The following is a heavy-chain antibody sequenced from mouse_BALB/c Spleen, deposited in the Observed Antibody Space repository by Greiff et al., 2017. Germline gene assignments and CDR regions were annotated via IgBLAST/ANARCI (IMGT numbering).Heavy chain of an antibody. J-gene: IGHJ2*01. D-gene: IGHD3-1*01. Sequence: EVQLVESGGGLVQPGGSRNLSCAASGFTFSSFGMHWVRQAPEKGLEWVAYISSGSSTIYYADTVKGRFTISRDNPKNTLFLQMTSLRSEDTAMYYCARSGALDYWGQGTTLTVSS. CDR1: GFTFSSFG. V-gene: IGHV5-17*02. CDR2: ISSGSSTI. CDR3: ARSGALDY.